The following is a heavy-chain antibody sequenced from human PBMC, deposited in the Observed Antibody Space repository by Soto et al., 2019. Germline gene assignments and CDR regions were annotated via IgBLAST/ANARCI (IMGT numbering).Heavy chain of an antibody. D-gene: IGHD5-18*01. CDR1: GFTFSNAW. V-gene: IGHV3-15*07. J-gene: IGHJ6*02. CDR2: IKSKTDGGTT. Sequence: PGGSLRLSCAASGFTFSNAWMNWVRQAPGKGLEWVGRIKSKTDGGTTDYAAPVKGRFTISRDDSKNTLYLQMNSLKTEDTAVYYCTYSLIQLWLPDYYYYGMDVWGQGTTVTVSS. CDR3: TYSLIQLWLPDYYYYGMDV.